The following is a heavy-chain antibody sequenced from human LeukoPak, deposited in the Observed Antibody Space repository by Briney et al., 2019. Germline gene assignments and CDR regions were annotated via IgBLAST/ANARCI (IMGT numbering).Heavy chain of an antibody. CDR2: ISWNSGSI. V-gene: IGHV3-9*01. Sequence: PGRSLRLSCAASGFTFDDYAMHWVRQAPGKGLEWVSGISWNSGSIGYADSVKGRFTISRDNAKNSLYLQMNSLRAEDTALYYCAKTPQSFPSGYLVQDHTSPDPYYFDYWGQGTLVTVSS. CDR1: GFTFDDYA. CDR3: AKTPQSFPSGYLVQDHTSPDPYYFDY. D-gene: IGHD3-22*01. J-gene: IGHJ4*02.